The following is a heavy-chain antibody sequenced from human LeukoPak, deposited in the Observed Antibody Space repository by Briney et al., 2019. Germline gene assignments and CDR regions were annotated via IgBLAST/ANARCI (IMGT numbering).Heavy chain of an antibody. D-gene: IGHD4-17*01. Sequence: GGSLRLSCAASGFTFSSYSMNWVRQAPGKGLEWVSSISSSSSYIYYADSVKGRFTISRDNAKNSLYLQMNSLRAEDTAVYYCARDVGRVGDPFNWGQGALVTVSS. CDR1: GFTFSSYS. J-gene: IGHJ4*02. CDR2: ISSSSSYI. V-gene: IGHV3-21*01. CDR3: ARDVGRVGDPFN.